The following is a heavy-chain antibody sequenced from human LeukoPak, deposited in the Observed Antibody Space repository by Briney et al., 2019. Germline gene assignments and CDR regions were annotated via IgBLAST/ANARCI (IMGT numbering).Heavy chain of an antibody. J-gene: IGHJ5*02. CDR2: IWSDGSNK. CDR3: AREDGSASYYNNWFDP. D-gene: IGHD3-10*01. V-gene: IGHV3-33*01. CDR1: GFTFSFYG. Sequence: GGSLRLSCAASGFTFSFYGMHWVRQAPGKGLEWVAVIWSDGSNKYYADSVKGRFTISRDNSKNTLYLQMNSLRAKDTAVYYCAREDGSASYYNNWFDPWGQGTLVTVSS.